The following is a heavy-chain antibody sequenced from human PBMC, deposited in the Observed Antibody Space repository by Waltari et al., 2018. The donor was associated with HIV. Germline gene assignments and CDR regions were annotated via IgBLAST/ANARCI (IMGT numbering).Heavy chain of an antibody. J-gene: IGHJ4*01. V-gene: IGHV3-21*02. CDR1: GFTFSNYI. CDR2: IASSSSTYI. CDR3: AREMATVYVDY. D-gene: IGHD5-12*01. Sequence: EVLLVESGGGRVKPGGSLRLSCAASGFTFSNYIMNWVRQAPGKGLEWVASIASSSSTYIYYADSVKGRFTISRDNAKNSLYLQMNSLRAEDTAVYYCAREMATVYVDYWGQGTLVTVSS.